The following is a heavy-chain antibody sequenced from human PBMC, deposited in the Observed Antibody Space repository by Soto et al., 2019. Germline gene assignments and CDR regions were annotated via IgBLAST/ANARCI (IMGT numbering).Heavy chain of an antibody. V-gene: IGHV4-30-2*01. J-gene: IGHJ5*02. CDR3: ARVSQLGVDWFDP. CDR1: GGSISSADYF. CDR2: IYHSGST. D-gene: IGHD5-18*01. Sequence: PSETLSLTCSVSGGSISSADYFWSWIRQPPGKGLEWIGYIYHSGSTYYNPSLKSRVTISVDRSKNQFSLKLGSVTAADTAVYYCARVSQLGVDWFDPWGQGTLVTVSS.